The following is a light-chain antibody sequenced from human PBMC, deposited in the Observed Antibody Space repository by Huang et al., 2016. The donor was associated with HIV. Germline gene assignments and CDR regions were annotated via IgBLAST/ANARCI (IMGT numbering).Light chain of an antibody. V-gene: IGKV3-15*01. CDR2: GTS. Sequence: EIVMTQSPATLSVSPGERVTLSCRARPRVSSNLAWYQQKPGQPPRHLIYGTSTRATGIPARLRGSGSETEFTLTISSLQAEDFAVYDCQKYNNWYPYTFGQGTKLEIK. CDR1: PRVSSN. J-gene: IGKJ2*01. CDR3: QKYNNWYPYT.